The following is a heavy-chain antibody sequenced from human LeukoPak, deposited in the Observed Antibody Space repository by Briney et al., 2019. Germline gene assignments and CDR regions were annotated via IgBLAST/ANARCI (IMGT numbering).Heavy chain of an antibody. Sequence: SETLSLTCTVSGGSISRYYWSWIRQPPGKGLEWIGYIYYSGSTNYNPSLKSRVTISVDTSKNQFSLKLTSVTAADTAVYYCARSGSGYLRYYFDYWGQGTLVTVSS. D-gene: IGHD5-12*01. V-gene: IGHV4-59*12. CDR3: ARSGSGYLRYYFDY. CDR2: IYYSGST. CDR1: GGSISRYY. J-gene: IGHJ4*02.